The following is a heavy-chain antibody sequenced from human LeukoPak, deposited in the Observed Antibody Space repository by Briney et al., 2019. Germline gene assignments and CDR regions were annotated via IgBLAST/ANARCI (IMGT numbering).Heavy chain of an antibody. CDR1: GFTFSRFG. V-gene: IGHV3-33*01. D-gene: IGHD3-22*01. J-gene: IGHJ4*02. CDR2: IWYDGSNK. Sequence: PGGSLRLSCAASGFTFSRFGMHWVRQAPGKGLEWVAVIWYDGSNKYYADSVKGRFTISRDNSKNTLYLEMNSLRAEDTAVYYCARDYYYDSNGYWDYYFDYWGQGTLVSVSS. CDR3: ARDYYYDSNGYWDYYFDY.